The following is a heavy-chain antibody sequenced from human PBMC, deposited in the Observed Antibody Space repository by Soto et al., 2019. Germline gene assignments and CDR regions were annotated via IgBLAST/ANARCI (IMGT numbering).Heavy chain of an antibody. J-gene: IGHJ4*02. Sequence: QVQLVQSGSEPMQPGASVKVSCKGSGYNFNSHSINWLRQAPGQGLEWMGWINTNTGNPTYEQGFTGLFVFSVDTCVSTMYLQIVSLKADAAGVYSCERDRASGSCDYWGKGTLAPVSS. D-gene: IGHD1-26*01. CDR1: GYNFNSHS. CDR3: ERDRASGSCDY. V-gene: IGHV7-4-1*01. CDR2: INTNTGNP.